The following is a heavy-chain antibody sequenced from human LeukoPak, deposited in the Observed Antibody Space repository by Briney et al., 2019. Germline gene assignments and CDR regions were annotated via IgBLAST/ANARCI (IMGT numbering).Heavy chain of an antibody. J-gene: IGHJ4*02. CDR3: ARRANPGSYDSSGYYSIGPREFDY. CDR2: MNPNSGNT. CDR1: GYTFTGYD. V-gene: IGHV1-8*01. D-gene: IGHD3-22*01. Sequence: AASVKVSCKASGYTFTGYDINWVRQATGQGLEWMEWMNPNSGNTGYAQKFQGRVTMTRNTSISTAYMELSSLRSEDTAVYYCARRANPGSYDSSGYYSIGPREFDYWGQGTLVTVSS.